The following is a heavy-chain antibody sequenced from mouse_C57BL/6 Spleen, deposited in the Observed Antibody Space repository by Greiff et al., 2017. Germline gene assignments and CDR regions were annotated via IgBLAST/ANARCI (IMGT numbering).Heavy chain of an antibody. D-gene: IGHD1-1*01. CDR3: ASYYYGSIYYCDY. J-gene: IGHJ2*01. CDR1: GYSFTDYN. Sequence: EVQLQQSGPELVKPGASVKISCKASGYSFTDYNMNWVKQSNGKSLEWIGVINPNYGTTSYNQKFKGKATLTVDQSSSTAYMQLNSLTSEDSAVYFCASYYYGSIYYCDYWGQGTTLTVSS. V-gene: IGHV1-39*01. CDR2: INPNYGTT.